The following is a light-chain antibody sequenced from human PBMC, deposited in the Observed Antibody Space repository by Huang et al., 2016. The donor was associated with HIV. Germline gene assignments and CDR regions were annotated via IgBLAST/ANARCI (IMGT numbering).Light chain of an antibody. CDR3: QQSYSTPPA. CDR1: QSNRSY. V-gene: IGKV1-39*01. CDR2: AAS. J-gene: IGKJ4*01. Sequence: DIQMTQSPSSLSASVGDRVTITCRASQSNRSYLNWYQQKPGKAPKLLIYAASTLQSGVPSRFSGSGSGTDFTLTISSLQPEDFATYYCQQSYSTPPALGGGTKVEIK.